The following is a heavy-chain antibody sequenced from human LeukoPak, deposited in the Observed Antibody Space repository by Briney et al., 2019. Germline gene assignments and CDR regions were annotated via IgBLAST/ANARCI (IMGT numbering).Heavy chain of an antibody. D-gene: IGHD6-19*01. J-gene: IGHJ4*02. V-gene: IGHV1-2*02. CDR1: AYTFTGYY. Sequence: GASVKGSCKASAYTFTGYYIHWVRQAPGQGVEWMGWINPNGGGTNCVQNFQGRVTMTRDTSISTAYMELSRLRSDDTAIYYCARENNSGWYRKAAFDYWGQGTLVTVTS. CDR2: INPNGGGT. CDR3: ARENNSGWYRKAAFDY.